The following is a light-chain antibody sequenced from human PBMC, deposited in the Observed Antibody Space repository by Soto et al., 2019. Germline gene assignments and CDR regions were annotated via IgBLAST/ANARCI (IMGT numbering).Light chain of an antibody. CDR1: QSVSSN. CDR2: GAS. V-gene: IGKV3-15*01. J-gene: IGKJ1*01. CDR3: QQYNNWPGRT. Sequence: EIVMTQSPATLSVSPGERATLSCRASQSVSSNLAWYQQKPGQAPRLLIYGASTRATGIPARFSGSGSGTEFTLTVSSLQSEDFAVYYCQQYNNWPGRTFSQGTKVDNK.